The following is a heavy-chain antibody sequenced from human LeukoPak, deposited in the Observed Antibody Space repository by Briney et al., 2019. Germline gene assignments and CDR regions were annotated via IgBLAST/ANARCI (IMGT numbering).Heavy chain of an antibody. J-gene: IGHJ5*02. D-gene: IGHD2-2*01. CDR1: GGSISSGDYY. Sequence: PSETLSLTCTVSGGSISSGDYYWSWIRQPPGKGLEWIGYIYYSGSTYYNPSLKGRVTISVDTSKNQFSLKLSSVTAADTAVYYCARHNYCSSTSCYSPWGQGTLVTVSS. CDR3: ARHNYCSSTSCYSP. CDR2: IYYSGST. V-gene: IGHV4-30-4*08.